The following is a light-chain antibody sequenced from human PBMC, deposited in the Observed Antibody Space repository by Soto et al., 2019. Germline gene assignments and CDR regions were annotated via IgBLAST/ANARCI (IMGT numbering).Light chain of an antibody. V-gene: IGKV1-39*01. J-gene: IGKJ2*01. CDR3: QQSYKTQHT. CDR1: ETIYRY. CDR2: DAS. Sequence: IQMTHSPPSLSASVGDRVTMACLASETIYRYLNWYQQKPGKAPSLLISDASTLQGGVPSGFSGSGSGTDFTLSISSLQSEDFATYYCQQSYKTQHTFGQGTKVDIK.